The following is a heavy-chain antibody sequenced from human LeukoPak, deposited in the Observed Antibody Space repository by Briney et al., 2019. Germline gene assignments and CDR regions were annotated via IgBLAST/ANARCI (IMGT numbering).Heavy chain of an antibody. D-gene: IGHD1-20*01. V-gene: IGHV3-7*01. CDR3: ITGNDY. CDR1: GFTVSSNY. CDR2: IKQDGSEK. J-gene: IGHJ4*02. Sequence: GGSLRLSCAASGFTVSSNYMSWVRQAPGKGLEWVANIKQDGSEKYYVDSVKGRFTISRDNAKNSLYLQMNSLRAEDTAVYYCITGNDYWGQGTLVTVSS.